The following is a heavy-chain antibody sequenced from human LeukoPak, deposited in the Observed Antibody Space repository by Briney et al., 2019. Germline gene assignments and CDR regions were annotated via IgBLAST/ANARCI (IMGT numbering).Heavy chain of an antibody. CDR2: IYYSGST. Sequence: SETLSLTCTVSGGSIGSYYWSWIRQPPGKGLEWIGYIYYSGSTNHNPSLKSRVTISVDTSKNQFSLKLSFVTAADTAVYFCARVEIGGGSGLRSAFDIWGQGTMVTVSS. V-gene: IGHV4-59*01. D-gene: IGHD3-10*01. J-gene: IGHJ3*02. CDR3: ARVEIGGGSGLRSAFDI. CDR1: GGSIGSYY.